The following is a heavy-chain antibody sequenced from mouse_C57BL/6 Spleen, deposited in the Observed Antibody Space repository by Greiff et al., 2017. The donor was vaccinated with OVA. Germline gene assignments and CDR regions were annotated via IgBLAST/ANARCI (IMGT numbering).Heavy chain of an antibody. Sequence: VQLKQSGPGLVKPSQSLSLTCSVTGYSITSGYYWNWIRQFPGNKLEWMGYISYDGSNNYNPSLKNRISITRDTSKNQFFLKLNSVTTEDTATYYCANIYYDYDGAFDYWGQGTLVTVSA. V-gene: IGHV3-6*01. D-gene: IGHD2-4*01. CDR2: ISYDGSN. J-gene: IGHJ3*01. CDR3: ANIYYDYDGAFDY. CDR1: GYSITSGYY.